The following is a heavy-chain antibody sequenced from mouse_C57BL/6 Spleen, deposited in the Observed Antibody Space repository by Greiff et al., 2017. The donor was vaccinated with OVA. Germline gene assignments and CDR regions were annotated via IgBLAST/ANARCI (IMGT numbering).Heavy chain of an antibody. D-gene: IGHD2-4*01. CDR2: ISSGSSTI. V-gene: IGHV5-17*01. J-gene: IGHJ4*01. CDR1: GFTFSDYG. Sequence: EVNLVESGGGLVKPGGSLKLSCAASGFTFSDYGMHWVRQAPEKGLEWVAYISSGSSTIYYADTVKGRFTISRDNAKNTLFLQMTSLRSEDTAMYYCARNGYYDYDEVYYYAMDYWGQGTSVTVSS. CDR3: ARNGYYDYDEVYYYAMDY.